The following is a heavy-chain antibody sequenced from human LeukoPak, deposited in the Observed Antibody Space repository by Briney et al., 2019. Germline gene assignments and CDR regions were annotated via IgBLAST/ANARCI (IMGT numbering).Heavy chain of an antibody. D-gene: IGHD3-10*01. CDR3: ARDLLRFYGSGSYGVTARDY. CDR1: GYTFTSYG. V-gene: IGHV1-18*01. J-gene: IGHJ4*02. Sequence: GASVKVSCKASGYTFTSYGIYWVRQAPGQGLEYMGWISTYNGDTNYAQKVQGRVTVTTDTSTNTVYMELRSLRSDDTAVYYCARDLLRFYGSGSYGVTARDYWGQGTLVTVSS. CDR2: ISTYNGDT.